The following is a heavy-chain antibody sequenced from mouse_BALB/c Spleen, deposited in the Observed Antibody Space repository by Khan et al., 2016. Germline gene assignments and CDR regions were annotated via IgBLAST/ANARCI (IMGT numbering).Heavy chain of an antibody. CDR1: GYTFTSYW. V-gene: IGHV1-7*01. Sequence: VQLQESGAELAKPGASVKMSCKASGYTFTSYWMHWVKQRPGQGLEWIGYINPSTGYTEYNQKFKDKATLTADKSSSTAYMQLSSLTSEDSAVXYYASYYYGSSYFDYWGQGTTLTVSS. J-gene: IGHJ2*01. CDR2: INPSTGYT. D-gene: IGHD1-1*01. CDR3: ASYYYGSSYFDY.